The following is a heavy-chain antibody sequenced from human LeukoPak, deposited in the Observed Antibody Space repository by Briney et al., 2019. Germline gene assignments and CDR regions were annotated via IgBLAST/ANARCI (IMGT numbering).Heavy chain of an antibody. V-gene: IGHV4-39*07. CDR3: ARALYVWGSYRFDLDAFDI. D-gene: IGHD3-16*02. CDR2: IYYSGST. J-gene: IGHJ3*02. CDR1: GGFISSSSYH. Sequence: SETLSLTCTVSGGFISSSSYHWGWIPQPPGKGLEWVESIYYSGSTYYNPSLKSRVTMSVDTSKNQFSLKLSSVTAADTAVYYCARALYVWGSYRFDLDAFDIWGQGTMVTVSS.